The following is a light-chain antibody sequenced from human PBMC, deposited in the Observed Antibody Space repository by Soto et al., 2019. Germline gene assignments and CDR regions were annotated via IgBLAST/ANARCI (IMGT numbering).Light chain of an antibody. J-gene: IGKJ5*01. CDR1: QDISYY. CDR2: DAS. CDR3: QQYDELPMT. V-gene: IGKV1-33*01. Sequence: DIQMTQSPSSLSASIGDRITITCQASQDISYYLNWYQQTPGKAPKLLIYDASNLEAGVPSRFSGSGSGTDFTFTISGLQPEDIATYYCQQYDELPMTFGQGKRLEIK.